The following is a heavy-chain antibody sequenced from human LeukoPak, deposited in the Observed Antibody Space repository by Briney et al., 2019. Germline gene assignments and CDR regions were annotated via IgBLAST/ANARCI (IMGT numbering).Heavy chain of an antibody. Sequence: GGSLRLSCSASGFTFSSYAMHWVRQAPGKGLEYVSAISSNGGSTYYADSVKGRFTISRDNSKNTLYLQMSSLRAEDTAVYYCVKDRTMVRGVMLYYCYGMDVWGKGTTVTVSS. D-gene: IGHD3-10*01. CDR2: ISSNGGST. J-gene: IGHJ6*04. V-gene: IGHV3-64D*06. CDR1: GFTFSSYA. CDR3: VKDRTMVRGVMLYYCYGMDV.